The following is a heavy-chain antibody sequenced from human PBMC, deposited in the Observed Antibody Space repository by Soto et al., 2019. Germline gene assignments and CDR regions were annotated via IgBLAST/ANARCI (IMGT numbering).Heavy chain of an antibody. CDR3: ARDYYDSSGYYLWDNWFDP. Sequence: SSETLSLTCTVSGGSISSGDYYWSWIRQPPGKGLEWIGYIYYSGSTYYNPSLKSRVTISVDTSKNQFSLKLSSVTAADTAVYYCARDYYDSSGYYLWDNWFDPWGQGTLVTVSS. J-gene: IGHJ5*02. CDR1: GGSISSGDYY. D-gene: IGHD3-22*01. CDR2: IYYSGST. V-gene: IGHV4-30-4*01.